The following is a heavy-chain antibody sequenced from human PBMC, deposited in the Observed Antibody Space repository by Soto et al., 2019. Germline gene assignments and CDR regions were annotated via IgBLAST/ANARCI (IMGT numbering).Heavy chain of an antibody. Sequence: SQTLSLTCAISGDSVSSNIAAWNWIRQSPSRGLEWLGRTYYRSKWYNEYAVSVKSRITINPDTSKNEVSLQLNSVTPEDTAVYYGARVSLYYDSSGPSKNWFDPWGQGTLVTVSS. V-gene: IGHV6-1*01. CDR3: ARVSLYYDSSGPSKNWFDP. J-gene: IGHJ5*02. D-gene: IGHD3-22*01. CDR2: TYYRSKWYN. CDR1: GDSVSSNIAA.